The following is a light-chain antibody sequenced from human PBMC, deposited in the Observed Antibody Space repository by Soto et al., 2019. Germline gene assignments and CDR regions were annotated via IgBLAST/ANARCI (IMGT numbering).Light chain of an antibody. CDR2: DAS. V-gene: IGKV3-20*01. J-gene: IGKJ1*01. Sequence: EIVLTQSPGTLSLSPGERATLSCRASQSVSRYLAWYQQKPGQAPRLLVYDASSRATGIPDRFSGSGSGMDFTLTISRLEPEDFAMYYCQQYGSSPRTFGQGSKVEI. CDR3: QQYGSSPRT. CDR1: QSVSRY.